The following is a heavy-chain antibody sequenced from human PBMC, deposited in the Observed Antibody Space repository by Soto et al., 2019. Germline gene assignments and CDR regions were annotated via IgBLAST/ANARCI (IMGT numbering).Heavy chain of an antibody. CDR3: AKGVPGIAVAGTGYFQH. Sequence: GSLRLPCAASGFTCSNLAMRRIRQAPGKGLEWVSGISGSGDSTYYADSVKGRFTISRDNSKNTLYLQMNSLRAEDTAVYYCAKGVPGIAVAGTGYFQHWGQGTLVTVSS. V-gene: IGHV3-23*01. CDR1: GFTCSNLA. D-gene: IGHD6-19*01. J-gene: IGHJ1*01. CDR2: ISGSGDST.